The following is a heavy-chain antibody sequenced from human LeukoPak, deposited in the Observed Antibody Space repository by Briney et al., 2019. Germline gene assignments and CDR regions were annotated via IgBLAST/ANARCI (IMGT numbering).Heavy chain of an antibody. V-gene: IGHV4-38-2*02. CDR2: IYHSGST. CDR1: GYSISSGFY. J-gene: IGHJ5*02. D-gene: IGHD3-10*01. CDR3: ASSSYYYGSGTTGLLGFDP. Sequence: SETLSLTCTVSGYSISSGFYWGWIRQPPGKGLECIGSIYHSGSTNYNPSLKSRVTISVDTSKNQFSLKLSSVTAADTAVYYCASSSYYYGSGTTGLLGFDPWGQGTLVTVSS.